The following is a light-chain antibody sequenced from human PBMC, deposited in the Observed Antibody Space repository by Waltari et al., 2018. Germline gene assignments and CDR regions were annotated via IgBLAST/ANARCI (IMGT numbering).Light chain of an antibody. V-gene: IGKV1-16*01. Sequence: DIQMTQSPSSLAASVGDRVTITCRASDGISKFLAWFRQKPGKAPESLIYGASSLQSGVPSRFSGSGSGTDFTLTISSLQPEDFASYYCQQYKTFPLTFGGGTKVEIK. CDR2: GAS. CDR3: QQYKTFPLT. J-gene: IGKJ4*01. CDR1: DGISKF.